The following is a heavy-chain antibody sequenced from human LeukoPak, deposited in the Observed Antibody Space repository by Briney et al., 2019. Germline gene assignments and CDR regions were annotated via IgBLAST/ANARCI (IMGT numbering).Heavy chain of an antibody. CDR2: IYHSGST. Sequence: PSETLSLTCALSGDSISSGRYAWSRSPQPRGKGLEGIWYIYHSGSTYYKPSLKSRVTISVDRSTNQFSLTLSSVTAADTAVYSCARGFSGDGYNTPYFAYWGQGTLVTVSS. J-gene: IGHJ4*02. CDR1: GDSISSGRYA. D-gene: IGHD5-12*01. CDR3: ARGFSGDGYNTPYFAY. V-gene: IGHV4-30-2*01.